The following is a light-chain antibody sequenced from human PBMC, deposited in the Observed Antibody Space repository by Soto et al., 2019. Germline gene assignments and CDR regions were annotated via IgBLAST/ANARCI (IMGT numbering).Light chain of an antibody. V-gene: IGKV3-15*01. Sequence: EIVMTQSPATLSVSPGERATLSCRASQSVSSNLAWYQQKPGQAPRPLIYGASTRATGTPARFSGSGSGTEFTLTISSLQSEDVAVYYCQQYNNWPPMYTFGQGTKLEIK. CDR3: QQYNNWPPMYT. CDR1: QSVSSN. CDR2: GAS. J-gene: IGKJ2*01.